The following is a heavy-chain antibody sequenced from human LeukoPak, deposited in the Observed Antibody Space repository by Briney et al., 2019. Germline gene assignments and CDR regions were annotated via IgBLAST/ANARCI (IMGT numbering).Heavy chain of an antibody. V-gene: IGHV4-39*01. CDR2: IHYSENT. D-gene: IGHD6-25*01. CDR1: GGSISSSSHY. J-gene: IGHJ4*02. CDR3: VRTAGHFDY. Sequence: SETLSLTCTVSGGSISSSSHYWGWIRQPPGEGLEWIGSIHYSENTYYNPSLKSRVTISVDTSKNQFSLKLSSLTAADTAVYYCVRTAGHFDYWGQGTLVTVSS.